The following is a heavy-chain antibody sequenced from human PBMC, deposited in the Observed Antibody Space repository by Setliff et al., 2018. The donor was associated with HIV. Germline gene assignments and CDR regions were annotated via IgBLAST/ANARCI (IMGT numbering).Heavy chain of an antibody. CDR1: GGSISSGAYH. CDR3: AGGGRGSFYGSGNQYQDYYYYMDV. V-gene: IGHV4-31*03. D-gene: IGHD3-10*01. Sequence: SETLSLTCTVSGGSISSGAYHWSWIRQHPGKGLEWIGHIYYSGSTYYNPSLKSRVTISVDTSKTQFSLKLSSVSAADTAVYYCAGGGRGSFYGSGNQYQDYYYYMDVWGKGTTVTVSS. J-gene: IGHJ6*03. CDR2: IYYSGST.